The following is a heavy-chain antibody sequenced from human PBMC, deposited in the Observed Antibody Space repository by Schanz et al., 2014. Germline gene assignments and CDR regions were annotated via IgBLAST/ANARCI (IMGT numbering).Heavy chain of an antibody. CDR1: GLNFDYYG. CDR3: ARGRTFDY. V-gene: IGHV3-33*01. J-gene: IGHJ4*02. CDR2: IGYDGSEK. Sequence: VQLVESGGGLVKPGGSLRLSCATSGLNFDYYGMNWVRQAPGKGLEWVANIGYDGSEKYYVDSVKGRFTISRDNSKDTLYLQMSGLTPEDTAVYYCARGRTFDYGGQGTLVTVSS.